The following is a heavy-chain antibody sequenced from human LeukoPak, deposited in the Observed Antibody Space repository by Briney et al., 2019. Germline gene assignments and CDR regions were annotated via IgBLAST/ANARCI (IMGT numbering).Heavy chain of an antibody. CDR1: GGSISSYY. J-gene: IGHJ6*04. CDR3: ARLQYYYYGMDA. CDR2: IYYSGST. D-gene: IGHD5-24*01. V-gene: IGHV4-59*01. Sequence: PSETLSLTCTVSGGSISSYYWSWIRQPPGKGLEWIGYIYYSGSTNYNPSLKSRVTISVDTSKNQFSLKLSSVTAADTAVYYCARLQYYYYGMDAWGKGTTVTVSS.